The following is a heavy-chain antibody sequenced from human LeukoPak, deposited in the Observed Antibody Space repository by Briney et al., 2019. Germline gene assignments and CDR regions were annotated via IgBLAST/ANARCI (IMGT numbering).Heavy chain of an antibody. Sequence: SETLSLTCTVSGGSISSYYWSWIRQPAGKGLEWIGRIYTSGSTNYNPSLKSRVTMSVDTSKNQFSLKLSSVTAADTAVYYCAREGDGSGSYYKFYYYYYMDVWGKGTTVTISS. CDR3: AREGDGSGSYYKFYYYYYMDV. CDR2: IYTSGST. D-gene: IGHD3-10*01. J-gene: IGHJ6*03. V-gene: IGHV4-4*07. CDR1: GGSISSYY.